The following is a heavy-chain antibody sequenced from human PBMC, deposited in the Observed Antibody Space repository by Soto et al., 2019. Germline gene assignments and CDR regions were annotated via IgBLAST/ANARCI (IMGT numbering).Heavy chain of an antibody. CDR2: IYPGASDT. J-gene: IGHJ5*02. D-gene: IGHD2-21*01. Sequence: PGESLKISCKASGYSFSDYWIGWVRQMPGRGLECLGIIYPGASDTRYSASFQGQVTISADKYISTTFLQWSSLKASDTAMYYCARRGRDCGTFTCRFDPWGQGSLVSVSS. CDR1: GYSFSDYW. V-gene: IGHV5-51*01. CDR3: ARRGRDCGTFTCRFDP.